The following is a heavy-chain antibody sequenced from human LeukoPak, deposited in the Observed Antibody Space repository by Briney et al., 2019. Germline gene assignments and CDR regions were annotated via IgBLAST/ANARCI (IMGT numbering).Heavy chain of an antibody. J-gene: IGHJ4*02. V-gene: IGHV1-2*02. CDR3: ARTEEWYGSGSYISIFDY. CDR2: INPNSGGT. Sequence: GASVKVSCKASGYTFTGYYMHWVRQAPGQGLEWMGWINPNSGGTNYAQKFQGRVTMTRDTSISTAYMELSRLRSDDTAVYYCARTEEWYGSGSYISIFDYWGQGTLVTVSS. CDR1: GYTFTGYY. D-gene: IGHD3-10*01.